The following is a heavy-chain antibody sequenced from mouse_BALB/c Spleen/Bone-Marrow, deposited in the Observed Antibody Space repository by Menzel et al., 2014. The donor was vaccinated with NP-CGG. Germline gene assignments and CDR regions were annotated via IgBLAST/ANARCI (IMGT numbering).Heavy chain of an antibody. J-gene: IGHJ4*01. CDR1: GYAFTNYL. D-gene: IGHD1-2*01. CDR2: INPGSGGT. V-gene: IGHV1-54*01. Sequence: QVQLQQSGAELVRPGTSVKVSCKVSGYAFTNYLIEWVKQRPGQGLEWIGVINPGSGGTNYNEKFKGKATLTADKSSSIGYMQLSSLTSVDSAVYFCARSISAATAMDYWGQGTSVTVSS. CDR3: ARSISAATAMDY.